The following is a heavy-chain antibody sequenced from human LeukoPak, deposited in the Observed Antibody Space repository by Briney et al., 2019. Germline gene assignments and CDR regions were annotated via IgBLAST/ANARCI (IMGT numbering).Heavy chain of an antibody. J-gene: IGHJ4*02. D-gene: IGHD3-10*01. CDR3: ARSRRPRFPDFFDY. V-gene: IGHV4-34*01. CDR1: GGSISSYY. Sequence: SETLSLTCTVSGGSISSYYWSWIRQPPGKGLEWIGEINHSGSTNYNPSLKSRVTISVDTSKNQFSLKLSSVTAADTAVYYCARSRRPRFPDFFDYWGQGTLVTVSS. CDR2: INHSGST.